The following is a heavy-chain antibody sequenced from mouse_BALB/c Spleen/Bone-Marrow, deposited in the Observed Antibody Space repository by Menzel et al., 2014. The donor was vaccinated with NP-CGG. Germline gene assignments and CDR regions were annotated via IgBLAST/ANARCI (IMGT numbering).Heavy chain of an antibody. V-gene: IGHV5-9-2*01. CDR1: GFTISSYG. CDR3: ATITTVAY. J-gene: IGHJ3*01. Sequence: EVMLVESGGGLVKPGGSLKLSCAASGFTISSYGMSWGRQTPEKRLEWVATISGGGSYTYYPDSVKGRFTISRDNAKNNLCLQMSSLRSEDSALYYCATITTVAYWGQGTLVTVSA. CDR2: ISGGGSYT. D-gene: IGHD1-1*01.